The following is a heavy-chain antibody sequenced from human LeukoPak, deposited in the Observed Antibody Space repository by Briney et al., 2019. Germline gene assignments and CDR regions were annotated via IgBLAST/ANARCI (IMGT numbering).Heavy chain of an antibody. Sequence: GGSLRLSCAASGFTFTYAWMSWVRQAPGEGLEWVGRINTKSDGGTIDYAAPLKGRFTISRDDSKNTVFLQMNSLKSEDTAVYYCTTGLAFWGQGTLVTVSS. D-gene: IGHD2-21*01. CDR1: GFTFTYAW. J-gene: IGHJ4*02. CDR2: INTKSDGGTI. CDR3: TTGLAF. V-gene: IGHV3-15*01.